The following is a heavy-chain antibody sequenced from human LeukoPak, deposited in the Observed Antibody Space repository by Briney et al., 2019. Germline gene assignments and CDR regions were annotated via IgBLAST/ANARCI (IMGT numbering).Heavy chain of an antibody. D-gene: IGHD5-24*01. Sequence: PSETLSLTCTVSGGSISSGGYYWSWIRQHPGKGLEWIGYIYYSGSTYYNPSLKSRVTISVDTSKNQFSLKLSSVTAADAAVYYCAREGDGYNYLAAFDIWGQGTMVTVSS. CDR1: GGSISSGGYY. CDR2: IYYSGST. V-gene: IGHV4-31*03. J-gene: IGHJ3*02. CDR3: AREGDGYNYLAAFDI.